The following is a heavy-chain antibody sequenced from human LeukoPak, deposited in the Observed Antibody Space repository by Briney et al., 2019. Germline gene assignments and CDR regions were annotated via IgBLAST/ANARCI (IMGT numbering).Heavy chain of an antibody. V-gene: IGHV4-59*08. CDR2: SYYSGSS. Sequence: PSETLSLTCTVSGGSISSYYWSWIRQPPGKGLEGIGYSYYSGSSNYNPSLKSRGTISVDTSKTPFSLKLSSVTAADTAVYYCARLFPSYDYVWGSYRINAFDIWGQGTMVTVSS. D-gene: IGHD3-16*02. J-gene: IGHJ3*02. CDR3: ARLFPSYDYVWGSYRINAFDI. CDR1: GGSISSYY.